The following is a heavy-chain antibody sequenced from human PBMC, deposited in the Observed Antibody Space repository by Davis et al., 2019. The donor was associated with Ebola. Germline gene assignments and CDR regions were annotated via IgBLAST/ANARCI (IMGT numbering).Heavy chain of an antibody. CDR1: GFTFSDYY. CDR2: IRSKTYGATT. V-gene: IGHV3-49*03. CDR3: TRGDSSGWYSAFDYYFGMDV. D-gene: IGHD6-19*01. Sequence: GGSLRLSCAASGFTFSDYYISWIRQAPGKGLEWVGFIRSKTYGATTKYAASVNGRFTISRDDSKDIAYLQMDNLKTEDTAVYYCTRGDSSGWYSAFDYYFGMDVWGQGTTVTVSS. J-gene: IGHJ6*02.